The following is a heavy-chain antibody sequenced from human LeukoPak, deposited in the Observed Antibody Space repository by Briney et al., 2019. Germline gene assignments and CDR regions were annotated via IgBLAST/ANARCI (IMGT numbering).Heavy chain of an antibody. CDR3: ARGVGSGSYFFGWFDP. J-gene: IGHJ5*02. CDR2: IYYSGST. CDR1: GGSISSSSYY. Sequence: SSETLSLTCTVSGGSISSSSYYWGWIRQPPGKGLERIGSIYYSGSTYYNPSLKSRVTISVDTSKNQFSLKLSSVTAADTAVYYCARGVGSGSYFFGWFDPWGQGTLVTVSS. V-gene: IGHV4-39*01. D-gene: IGHD3-10*01.